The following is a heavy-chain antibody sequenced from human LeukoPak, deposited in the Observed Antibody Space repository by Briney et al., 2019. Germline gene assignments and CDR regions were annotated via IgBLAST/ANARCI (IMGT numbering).Heavy chain of an antibody. J-gene: IGHJ4*02. CDR2: ISWNSGSI. V-gene: IGHV3-9*01. CDR3: ARDKIVGATYFDY. D-gene: IGHD1-26*01. Sequence: GGSLRLSCAASGFTFDDYAMHWVRQAPGKVLEWVSGISWNSGSIGYADSVKGRFTISRDNAKNSLYLQMNSLRVEDTAVYYCARDKIVGATYFDYWGQGTLVTVSS. CDR1: GFTFDDYA.